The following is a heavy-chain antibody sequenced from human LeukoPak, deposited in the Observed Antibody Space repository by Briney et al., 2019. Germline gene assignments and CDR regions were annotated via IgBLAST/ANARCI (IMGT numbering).Heavy chain of an antibody. D-gene: IGHD3-22*01. CDR2: IIPIFGTT. V-gene: IGHV1-69*13. CDR3: ARGNYDTNLWFFDY. Sequence: SVKVSCKASGGTFSTYAITWVRQAPGQGLEWMGGIIPIFGTTNYAQKFQGRVTITADESTSTAYMELSSLRSEDTAVYYCARGNYDTNLWFFDYWGQGTLVTVSS. J-gene: IGHJ4*02. CDR1: GGTFSTYA.